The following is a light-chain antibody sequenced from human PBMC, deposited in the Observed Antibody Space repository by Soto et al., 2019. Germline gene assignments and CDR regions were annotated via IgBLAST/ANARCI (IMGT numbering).Light chain of an antibody. CDR2: EVS. V-gene: IGLV2-14*01. CDR3: ISYTSSSTLGV. CDR1: SSDVGGYNY. J-gene: IGLJ1*01. Sequence: QSALTQPASVSGSPGQSITISCTGTSSDVGGYNYVSWYQQHPGKAPKLMIYEVSFRPSGVSNRFSGSKSGNTASLTISGLQAEDEADYYCISYTSSSTLGVFGTGTKLTVL.